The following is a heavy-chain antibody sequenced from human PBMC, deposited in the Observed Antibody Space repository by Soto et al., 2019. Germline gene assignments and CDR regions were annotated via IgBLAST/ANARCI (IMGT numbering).Heavy chain of an antibody. D-gene: IGHD3-3*01. CDR1: GGCISSSSYY. Sequence: ETLSVACTVSGGCISSSSYYWGWIRQPPGKGLEWIGSIYYSGSTYYNPSLKSRVTISVDTSKNQFSLKLSSVTAADTAVYYCARHLCRTDDFWRGCYYYYGMDGWGQGTTVTVSS. J-gene: IGHJ6*02. CDR2: IYYSGST. CDR3: ARHLCRTDDFWRGCYYYYGMDG. V-gene: IGHV4-39*01.